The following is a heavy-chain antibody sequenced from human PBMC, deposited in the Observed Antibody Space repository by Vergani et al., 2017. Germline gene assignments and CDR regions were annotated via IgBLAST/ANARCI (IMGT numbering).Heavy chain of an antibody. Sequence: EVQLVASGGGLVQPGGSLRLSCAASGFTFSSYWMSWVRQAPGKGLEWVANIKQDGSEKYYVDSVKGRFTISRDNAKNSLYLQMNSLRAEDTAVYYCAREALYCSSTSCYLLRAFDIWGQGTMVTVSS. CDR1: GFTFSSYW. CDR2: IKQDGSEK. J-gene: IGHJ3*02. D-gene: IGHD2-2*01. CDR3: AREALYCSSTSCYLLRAFDI. V-gene: IGHV3-7*01.